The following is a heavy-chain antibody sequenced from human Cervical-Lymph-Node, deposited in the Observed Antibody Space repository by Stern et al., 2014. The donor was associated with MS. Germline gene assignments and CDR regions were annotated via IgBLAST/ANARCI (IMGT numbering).Heavy chain of an antibody. D-gene: IGHD4/OR15-4a*01. V-gene: IGHV7-4-1*02. CDR1: GYTFTFYG. CDR3: ARDKMLTTFDS. CDR2: INTNSGNP. Sequence: QDQLVQSGSELKKPGASVKVSCKASGYTFTFYGINLVRQAPGQGLEYMGWINTNSGNPTYAQAFTGRFVFSLDTSVSTAYLQISGLKAEDTAVYYCARDKMLTTFDSWGQGTLVTVSS. J-gene: IGHJ4*02.